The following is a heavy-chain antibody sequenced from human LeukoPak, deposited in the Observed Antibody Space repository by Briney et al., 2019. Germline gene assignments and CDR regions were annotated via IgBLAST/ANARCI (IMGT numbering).Heavy chain of an antibody. Sequence: SETLSLTCTISGGSISNYYWNWIRQPPGKGLEWVGYIFYTGGTNYNPSLKSRVAISEDTSKNEFSLKLSSVTAADTALYYCARRTVTNGWFRIDYWGQGSLVIVSS. CDR3: ARRTVTNGWFRIDY. D-gene: IGHD6-19*01. CDR1: GGSISNYY. V-gene: IGHV4-59*08. CDR2: IFYTGGT. J-gene: IGHJ4*02.